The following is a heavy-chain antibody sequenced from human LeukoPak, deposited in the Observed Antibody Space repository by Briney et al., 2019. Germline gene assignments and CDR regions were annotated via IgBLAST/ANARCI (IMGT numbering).Heavy chain of an antibody. CDR1: GFTFSNSE. J-gene: IGHJ4*02. Sequence: PGGSLRLSCAASGFTFSNSEMNWVRQAPGKGLEWISYINDRGSTIYYADSVKGRFTISRDNAKNSLYLQMNSLRAEDTAVYYCARDSAGSGSYVGYFEYWGQGTLVTVSS. D-gene: IGHD3-10*01. CDR2: INDRGSTI. CDR3: ARDSAGSGSYVGYFEY. V-gene: IGHV3-48*03.